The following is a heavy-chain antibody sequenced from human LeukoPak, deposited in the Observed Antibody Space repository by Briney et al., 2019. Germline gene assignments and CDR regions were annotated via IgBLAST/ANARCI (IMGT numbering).Heavy chain of an antibody. CDR2: IYTSGST. J-gene: IGHJ6*03. CDR3: ARENIVATSRYYYYYMDV. Sequence: SETLSLTCTVSGGSISSGGYYWSWIRQPAGKGLEWIGRIYTSGSTNYNPSLKSRVTISVDTSKNQFSLKLSSVTAADTAVYYCARENIVATSRYYYYYMDVWGKGTTVTVSS. D-gene: IGHD5-12*01. CDR1: GGSISSGGYY. V-gene: IGHV4-61*02.